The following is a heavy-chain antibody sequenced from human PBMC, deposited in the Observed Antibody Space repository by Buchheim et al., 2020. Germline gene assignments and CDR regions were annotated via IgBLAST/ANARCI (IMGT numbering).Heavy chain of an antibody. CDR1: GGSFSGYY. J-gene: IGHJ4*02. CDR2: INHSGST. Sequence: HVQLQQWGTGLLKPSETLSLTCAVYGGSFSGYYWSWIRQPPGKGLEWIGEINHSGSTNYHPSLKNRITISLDTSKNQFSLKLISVTAADTAVYYCARVGYYGSGSYGYWGQGTL. CDR3: ARVGYYGSGSYGY. V-gene: IGHV4-34*01. D-gene: IGHD3-10*01.